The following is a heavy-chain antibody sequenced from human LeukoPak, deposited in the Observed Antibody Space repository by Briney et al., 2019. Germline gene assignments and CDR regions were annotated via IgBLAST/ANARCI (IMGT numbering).Heavy chain of an antibody. Sequence: ASVKVSCKASGYTFTGYYMHWVRQAPGQGLEWMGWINPNSGGTNYAQKFQGRVTMTRDTSLSTAYMELSRLKSDDTAVYFCARDMWQQFDWFDPWGQGTLVTVSS. CDR2: INPNSGGT. CDR1: GYTFTGYY. D-gene: IGHD6-13*01. CDR3: ARDMWQQFDWFDP. V-gene: IGHV1-2*02. J-gene: IGHJ5*02.